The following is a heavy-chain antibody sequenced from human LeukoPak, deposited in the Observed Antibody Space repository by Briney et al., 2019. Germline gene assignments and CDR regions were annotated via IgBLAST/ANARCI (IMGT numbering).Heavy chain of an antibody. CDR1: SGSISRYY. V-gene: IGHV4-59*01. CDR2: IYYSGST. CDR3: ARGGASGSHLHWFDH. J-gene: IGHJ5*02. Sequence: SETLSLTCTVSSGSISRYYWSWLRQPPGKGLEGLGYIYYSGSTNYNPSLKSRVTISVDTSKNHLSLKLSSVTAADTAGYYGARGGASGSHLHWFDHWGQGTLVTVSS. D-gene: IGHD3-10*01.